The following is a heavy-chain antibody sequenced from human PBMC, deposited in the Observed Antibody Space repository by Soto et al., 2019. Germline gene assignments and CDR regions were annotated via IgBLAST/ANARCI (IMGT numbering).Heavy chain of an antibody. Sequence: EVQLLESGGGLVQPGGSLRLSCAASGFTFSSYAMSWVRQAPGKGLAWVSVISGSGDSTYYADSVRGRCTISRDNSKNTLYLQMNSLRAEDTAVYYCAKDRDGAAAGPTKFYGMDVWGQGTTVTVSS. CDR2: ISGSGDST. CDR3: AKDRDGAAAGPTKFYGMDV. V-gene: IGHV3-23*01. D-gene: IGHD6-13*01. J-gene: IGHJ6*02. CDR1: GFTFSSYA.